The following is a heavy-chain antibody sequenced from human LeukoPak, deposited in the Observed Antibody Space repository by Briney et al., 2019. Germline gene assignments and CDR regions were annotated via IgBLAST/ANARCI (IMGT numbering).Heavy chain of an antibody. J-gene: IGHJ4*02. CDR2: IIPIFGTA. CDR3: ARAPYYYGSGSYGVFDY. D-gene: IGHD3-10*01. Sequence: SVKVSCKASGGTFSSYAISWVRQAPGQGLEWMGGIIPIFGTANYAQKFQGRVTITADKSTSTAYMELSSLRSEDTAVYYCARAPYYYGSGSYGVFDYWGQGTLVAVSS. CDR1: GGTFSSYA. V-gene: IGHV1-69*06.